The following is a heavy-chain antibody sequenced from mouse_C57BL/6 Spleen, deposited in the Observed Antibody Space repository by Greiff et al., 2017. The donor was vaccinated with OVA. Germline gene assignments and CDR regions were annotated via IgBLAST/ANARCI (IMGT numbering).Heavy chain of an antibody. CDR2: IWSGGGT. Sequence: VMLVESGPGLVQPSQSLSITCTVSGFSLTSYGVHWVRQSPGKGLEWLGVIWSGGGTDYNAAFISRLSISKDNSKSQVFFKMSSLQADDTAIYYCARTNWDGYYFDYWGQGTTLTVSS. CDR1: GFSLTSYG. J-gene: IGHJ2*01. V-gene: IGHV2-2*01. D-gene: IGHD4-1*01. CDR3: ARTNWDGYYFDY.